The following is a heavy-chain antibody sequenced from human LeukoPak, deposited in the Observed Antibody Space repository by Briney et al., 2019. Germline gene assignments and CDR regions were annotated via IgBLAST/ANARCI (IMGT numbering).Heavy chain of an antibody. J-gene: IGHJ3*02. Sequence: GESLKISCKGSGYSFTSYWIVWVRQMPGKGLEWMGIIYPGDSDTRYSPSFQGQVTISADKSISTAYLQWSSLKASDTAMYYCARPSTYYYDSSGYRYDAFDIWGQGTMVTVSS. D-gene: IGHD3-22*01. CDR2: IYPGDSDT. CDR1: GYSFTSYW. CDR3: ARPSTYYYDSSGYRYDAFDI. V-gene: IGHV5-51*01.